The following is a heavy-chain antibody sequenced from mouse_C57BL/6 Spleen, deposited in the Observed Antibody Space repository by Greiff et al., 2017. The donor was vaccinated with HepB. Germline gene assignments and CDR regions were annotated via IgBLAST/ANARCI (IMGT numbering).Heavy chain of an antibody. V-gene: IGHV1-81*01. J-gene: IGHJ3*01. CDR3: AIYSNYGAY. D-gene: IGHD2-5*01. CDR1: GYTFTSYG. CDR2: IYPRSGNT. Sequence: VQLQQSGAELARPGASVKLSCKASGYTFTSYGISWVKQRTGQGLEWIGEIYPRSGNTYYNEKFKGKATLTADKSSSTAYMELRSLTSEDSAVYFGAIYSNYGAYWGQGTLVTVSA.